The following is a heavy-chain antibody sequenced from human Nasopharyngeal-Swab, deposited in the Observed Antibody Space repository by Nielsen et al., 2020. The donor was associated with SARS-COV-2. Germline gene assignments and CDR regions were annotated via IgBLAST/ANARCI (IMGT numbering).Heavy chain of an antibody. Sequence: SVKVSCKASGGTFSSYAISWVRQAPGQGLEWMGGIIPIFGAAVYTQKFQGRVMITADELTSTSYMELSSLRSDDTAVYYCARALDRAGRPDYYYAVDVWGQGTTVTVSS. D-gene: IGHD6-6*01. J-gene: IGHJ6*02. CDR2: IIPIFGAA. CDR3: ARALDRAGRPDYYYAVDV. V-gene: IGHV1-69*13. CDR1: GGTFSSYA.